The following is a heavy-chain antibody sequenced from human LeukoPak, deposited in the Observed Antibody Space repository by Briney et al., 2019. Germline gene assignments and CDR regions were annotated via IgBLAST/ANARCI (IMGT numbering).Heavy chain of an antibody. D-gene: IGHD3-10*01. CDR2: ISSSSSYI. CDR3: ARENYGSGSYRDYYYGMDV. Sequence: GGSLRLSCAASGFTFSSYWMSWVRQAPGKGLEWVSSISSSSSYIYYADSVKGRFTISRDNAKNSLYLQMNSLRAEDTAVYYCARENYGSGSYRDYYYGMDVWGKGTTVTVSS. V-gene: IGHV3-21*01. J-gene: IGHJ6*04. CDR1: GFTFSSYW.